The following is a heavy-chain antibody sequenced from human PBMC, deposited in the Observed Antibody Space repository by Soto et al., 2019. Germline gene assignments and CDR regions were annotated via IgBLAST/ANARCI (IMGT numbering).Heavy chain of an antibody. J-gene: IGHJ2*01. CDR1: GGSISSGRYY. V-gene: IGHV4-39*01. Sequence: QLQLQESGPGLVKPSETLSLTCTVSGGSISSGRYYWDWIRQPPGKGLEWIGGIYYSGSTYYNPSLKSRVTISVDTSNNQFSLKLSSVTSADTAVYYCARRPIAAWNWNLDLLGRGTLVTVSS. D-gene: IGHD6-6*01. CDR3: ARRPIAAWNWNLDL. CDR2: IYYSGST.